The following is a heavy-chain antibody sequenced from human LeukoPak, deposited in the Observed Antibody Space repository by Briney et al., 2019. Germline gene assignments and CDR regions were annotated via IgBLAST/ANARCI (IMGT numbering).Heavy chain of an antibody. CDR1: GYTFTSYG. D-gene: IGHD6-19*01. Sequence: ASVKVSCKASGYTFTSYGISWVRQAPGQGLEWMVWISAYNGNTNYAQKLQGRVTMTTDTSTSTAYMELSSLRSDDTAVYYCARVDDHSSGWYWDDFDYWGQGTLVTVSS. CDR3: ARVDDHSSGWYWDDFDY. V-gene: IGHV1-18*01. J-gene: IGHJ4*02. CDR2: ISAYNGNT.